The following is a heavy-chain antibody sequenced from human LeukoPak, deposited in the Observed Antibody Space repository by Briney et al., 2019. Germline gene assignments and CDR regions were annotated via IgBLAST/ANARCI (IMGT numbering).Heavy chain of an antibody. CDR2: IYTSGST. V-gene: IGHV4-4*07. CDR1: GGSISSYY. Sequence: PSETLSLTCTVSGGSISSYYWSWLRQPAGKGLEWIGRIYTSGSTNYNPSLKSRVTISVDTSKNQFSLKLSSVTAADTAVYYCARQRGYYGDNYFDYWGQGTLVTVSS. D-gene: IGHD4-17*01. CDR3: ARQRGYYGDNYFDY. J-gene: IGHJ4*02.